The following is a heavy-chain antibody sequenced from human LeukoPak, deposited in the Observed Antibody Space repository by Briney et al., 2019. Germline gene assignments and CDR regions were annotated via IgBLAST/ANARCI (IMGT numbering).Heavy chain of an antibody. V-gene: IGHV3-21*01. CDR2: ISSSSSYI. J-gene: IGHJ4*02. CDR3: ARASYSSSWYVFDY. D-gene: IGHD6-13*01. Sequence: GGSLRLSCAASGFTFSSYSMNWVRQAPGKGLEWVSSISSSSSYIYYADSVKGRFTISRDNAKNTLYLQMNSLRAEDTAVYYCARASYSSSWYVFDYWGQGTLVTVSS. CDR1: GFTFSSYS.